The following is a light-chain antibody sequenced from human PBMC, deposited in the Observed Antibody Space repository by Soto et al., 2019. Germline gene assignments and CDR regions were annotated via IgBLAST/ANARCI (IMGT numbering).Light chain of an antibody. J-gene: IGLJ3*02. V-gene: IGLV2-14*01. Sequence: QSALTQPASVSGSPGQSITISCTGTSSDVGGYDYVSWYQQHPGKDPKLMIYEVSNRPSGVSNRFSGSKSGNTASLTISGLQAEDEADYYCSSYTSSSTLPNWVFGGGTQLTVL. CDR3: SSYTSSSTLPNWV. CDR2: EVS. CDR1: SSDVGGYDY.